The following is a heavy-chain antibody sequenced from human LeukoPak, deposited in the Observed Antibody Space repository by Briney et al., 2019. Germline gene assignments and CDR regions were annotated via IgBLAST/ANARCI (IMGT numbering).Heavy chain of an antibody. J-gene: IGHJ6*03. CDR1: GFTFSDYY. CDR2: ISSSGSTI. V-gene: IGHV3-11*04. CDR3: ARVKQQLVRLLGRDTTYYYYYYMDV. Sequence: GGSLRLSCAASGFTFSDYYMSWIRQAPGKGLEWVSYISSSGSTIYYADSVKGRFTISRDNAKNSLYLQMNSLRAEDTAVYFCARVKQQLVRLLGRDTTYYYYYYMDVWGKGTTVTVSS. D-gene: IGHD6-13*01.